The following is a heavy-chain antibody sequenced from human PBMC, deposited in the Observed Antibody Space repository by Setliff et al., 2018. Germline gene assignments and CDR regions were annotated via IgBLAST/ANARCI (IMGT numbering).Heavy chain of an antibody. J-gene: IGHJ4*02. CDR2: ISAVNSGT. V-gene: IGHV3-23*01. CDR3: AKRFPDGYSHGRYFDY. D-gene: IGHD5-18*01. CDR1: GFAFSNFA. Sequence: GGSLRLSCAASGFAFSNFAMGWVRQAPGRGLEWVSIISAVNSGTYYADSVRGRFTISRDNSKNTLYLQMSSLRVDDTAVYYCAKRFPDGYSHGRYFDYWGQGTLVTVSS.